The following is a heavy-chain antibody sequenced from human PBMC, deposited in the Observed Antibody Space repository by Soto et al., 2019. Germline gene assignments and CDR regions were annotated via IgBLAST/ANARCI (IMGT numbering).Heavy chain of an antibody. Sequence: QLVQSGTEVKKPGSSVKVSCKASGYSFTGYYIHWVRQAPRQGLEWLGWINPNSGGTNYAQKFQGWVTMTRDTSISTAYMELRRLRSDDTAVYYCARSAVGPGYGMDVWGQGTTVTVSS. CDR3: ARSAVGPGYGMDV. J-gene: IGHJ6*02. CDR1: GYSFTGYY. V-gene: IGHV1-2*04. D-gene: IGHD6-13*01. CDR2: INPNSGGT.